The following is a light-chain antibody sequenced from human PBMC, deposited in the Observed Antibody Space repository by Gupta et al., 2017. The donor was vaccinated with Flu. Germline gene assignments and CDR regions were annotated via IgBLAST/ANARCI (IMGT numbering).Light chain of an antibody. J-gene: IGKJ4*01. V-gene: IGKV3-15*01. CDR2: GAS. Sequence: EIVMTQSPATLSVSPGERATLSCRASQSVRSNLAWYQQKPGQAPRLLIYGASTRATGIPARFSGSGSGTEFTLTISSLQSEDFGVYYCQQYNEWPPLTFGGGTKVEIK. CDR3: QQYNEWPPLT. CDR1: QSVRSN.